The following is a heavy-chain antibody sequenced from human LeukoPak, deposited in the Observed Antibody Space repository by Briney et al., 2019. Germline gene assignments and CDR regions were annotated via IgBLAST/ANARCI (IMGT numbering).Heavy chain of an antibody. CDR1: GGSFSGYY. CDR3: ARGHGRVAAGRGGIITGAIYFDF. D-gene: IGHD3-10*01. V-gene: IGHV4-34*01. J-gene: IGHJ4*02. Sequence: SETLSLTCGVSGGSFSGYYWSWIRKSPGRGLEWIGEINQSGSTNHNPSLESRVTVSVDTPENQFSLILRSVTAADTAVYFCARGHGRVAAGRGGIITGAIYFDFWGQGSLVTVSS. CDR2: INQSGST.